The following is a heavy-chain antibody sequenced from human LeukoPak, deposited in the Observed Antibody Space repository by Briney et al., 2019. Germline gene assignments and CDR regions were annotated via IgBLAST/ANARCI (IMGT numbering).Heavy chain of an antibody. CDR2: IYTSGST. D-gene: IGHD3-22*01. J-gene: IGHJ4*02. Sequence: SQTLSLTCTVSGGSISSGSYFWSWIRQPAGKGLEWIGRIYTSGSTNYNPSLKSRVTISVDTSKNQFSLKLSSVTAADTAVYYCARRVGPYYAFDYWGQGTLVTVSS. V-gene: IGHV4-61*02. CDR1: GGSISSGSYF. CDR3: ARRVGPYYAFDY.